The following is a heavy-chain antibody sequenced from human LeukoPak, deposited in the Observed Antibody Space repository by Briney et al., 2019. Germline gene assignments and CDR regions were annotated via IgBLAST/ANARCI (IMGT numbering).Heavy chain of an antibody. Sequence: ASVKVSCKVSGYTFTSYYMHWVRQAPGQGLEWMGIINPSGGSTSYAQKFQGRVTMTRDTSTSTVYMELSSLRSEDTAVYYCARDWVDPTTGVPHYYYYYGMDVWGQGTTVTVSS. CDR1: GYTFTSYY. CDR3: ARDWVDPTTGVPHYYYYYGMDV. D-gene: IGHD1-14*01. V-gene: IGHV1-46*01. CDR2: INPSGGST. J-gene: IGHJ6*02.